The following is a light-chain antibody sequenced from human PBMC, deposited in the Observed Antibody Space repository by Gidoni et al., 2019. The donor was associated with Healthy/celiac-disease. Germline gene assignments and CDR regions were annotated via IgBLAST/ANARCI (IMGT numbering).Light chain of an antibody. J-gene: IGLJ2*01. CDR2: PAS. CDR3: QAWDSSPSVV. Sequence: SYELTQPPAEAVSPGQTASITCSGDKWGDKYACWYQQKPGQSPVLVIYPASNRPSGLPDRFSCSYSGIPATLPLRGTQAMDEADYFCQAWDSSPSVVFGGGTKLTVL. CDR1: KWGDKY. V-gene: IGLV3-1*01.